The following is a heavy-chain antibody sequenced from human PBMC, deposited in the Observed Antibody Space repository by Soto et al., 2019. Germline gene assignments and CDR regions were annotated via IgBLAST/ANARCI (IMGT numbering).Heavy chain of an antibody. V-gene: IGHV3-33*01. CDR2: IWYDGSNK. Sequence: GGSLRLSCAASGFTFSSYGMHWVRQAPGKGLEWVAVIWYDGSNKYYADSVKGRFTISRDNSKNTLYLQMNSLRAEDTAVYYCARDRTGTTPDDAFDIWGQGTMVTVSS. J-gene: IGHJ3*02. D-gene: IGHD1-7*01. CDR3: ARDRTGTTPDDAFDI. CDR1: GFTFSSYG.